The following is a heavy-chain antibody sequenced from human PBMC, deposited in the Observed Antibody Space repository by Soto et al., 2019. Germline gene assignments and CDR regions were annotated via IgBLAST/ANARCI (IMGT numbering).Heavy chain of an antibody. CDR3: ATMGGDYDFDY. J-gene: IGHJ4*02. V-gene: IGHV3-66*01. Sequence: EVQLVASGGGLVQPGGSLRLSCAASGLTVSSNYMTWVRQAPGKGLEWVSVIYAGGSTYYADSVKGRFNISRDNSKNTLSLQMNGLGAGDTAVYYCATMGGDYDFDYWGQGTLVTVSS. D-gene: IGHD4-17*01. CDR1: GLTVSSNY. CDR2: IYAGGST.